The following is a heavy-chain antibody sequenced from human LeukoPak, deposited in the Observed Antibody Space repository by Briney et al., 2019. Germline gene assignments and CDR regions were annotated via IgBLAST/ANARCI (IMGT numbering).Heavy chain of an antibody. CDR2: IRYDGSNK. J-gene: IGHJ4*02. V-gene: IGHV3-30*02. CDR1: GFTFSSYG. D-gene: IGHD3-10*01. CDR3: AKDGYPGYYGSGSYSYYFDY. Sequence: GGSLRLSCAASGFTFSSYGMHWVRQAPGKGLEWVAFIRYDGSNKYYADSVKGRFAISRDSSKNTLYLQMNSLRAEDTAVYYCAKDGYPGYYGSGSYSYYFDYWGQGTLVTVSS.